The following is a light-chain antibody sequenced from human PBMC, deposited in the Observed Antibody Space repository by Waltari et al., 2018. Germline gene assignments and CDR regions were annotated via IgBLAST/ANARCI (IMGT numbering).Light chain of an antibody. CDR2: KTS. Sequence: DIHMTQSPSTLSASIGDRVTITCRASQSASKWLAWYQQKPGKAPKLLIDKTSTLNAEVPSRFSCMGSGTEFTLTISSLQPEDFATYYCQQYNLVPWTFGQGTKVEVK. V-gene: IGKV1-5*03. CDR3: QQYNLVPWT. CDR1: QSASKW. J-gene: IGKJ1*01.